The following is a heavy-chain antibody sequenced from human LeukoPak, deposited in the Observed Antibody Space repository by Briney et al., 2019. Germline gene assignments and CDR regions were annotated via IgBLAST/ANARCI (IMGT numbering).Heavy chain of an antibody. D-gene: IGHD5-18*01. CDR1: GGSISSSSYY. J-gene: IGHJ5*02. CDR2: IYYSGST. CDR3: ARDPGYSYGYDWFDP. V-gene: IGHV4-39*02. Sequence: NPSETLSLTCTVSGGSISSSSYYWGWIRQPPGKGLEWIGSIYYSGSTYYNPSLKSRVTISVDTSKNQFSLKLSSVTAADTAVYYCARDPGYSYGYDWFDPWGQGTLVTVSS.